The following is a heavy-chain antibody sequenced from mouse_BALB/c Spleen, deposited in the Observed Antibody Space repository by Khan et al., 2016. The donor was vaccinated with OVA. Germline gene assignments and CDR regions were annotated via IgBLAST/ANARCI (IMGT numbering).Heavy chain of an antibody. V-gene: IGHV3-2*02. Sequence: EVQLQESGPGLVKPSQSLSLTCTVTGYSITTDYAWNLIRQFPGNQLEWMGFISYSGNTKYNPSLKSRISITRDTSKNPFFLQLKSVTTEDTARYYCARVYGGDFDYWGQGTTLTVSS. J-gene: IGHJ2*01. CDR3: ARVYGGDFDY. D-gene: IGHD1-1*01. CDR2: ISYSGNT. CDR1: GYSITTDYA.